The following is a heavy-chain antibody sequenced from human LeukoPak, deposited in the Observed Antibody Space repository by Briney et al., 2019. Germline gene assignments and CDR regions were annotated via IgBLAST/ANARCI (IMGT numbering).Heavy chain of an antibody. D-gene: IGHD1-26*01. CDR3: AKDSRWGGSYVDY. CDR2: ISGSGGNT. J-gene: IGHJ4*02. V-gene: IGHV3-23*01. CDR1: GFTFSSYA. Sequence: PGGSLRLSCAASGFTFSSYAMTWVRQAPGKGLEWVSAISGSGGNTYYADSVKGRLTISRDNSKNTLYLQMNSLRAEDTAVYYCAKDSRWGGSYVDYWGQGTLVTVSS.